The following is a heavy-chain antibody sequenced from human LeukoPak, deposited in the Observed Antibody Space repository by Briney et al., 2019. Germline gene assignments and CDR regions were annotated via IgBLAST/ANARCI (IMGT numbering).Heavy chain of an antibody. CDR2: ISYDGSNK. V-gene: IGHV3-30*04. D-gene: IGHD5-12*01. CDR3: TVDIVATPNWFDP. CDR1: GFTFSRYS. Sequence: GGSLRLSCAASGFTFSRYSMHWVRQAPGKGLEWVAVISYDGSNKYYADSVKGRFTISRDNSKNTLYLQMDSLRAEDTAVYYCTVDIVATPNWFDPWGQGTLVTVSS. J-gene: IGHJ5*02.